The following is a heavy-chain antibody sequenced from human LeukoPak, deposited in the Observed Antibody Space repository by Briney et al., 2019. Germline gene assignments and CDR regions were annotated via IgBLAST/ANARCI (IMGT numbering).Heavy chain of an antibody. CDR1: GFTFSRYG. V-gene: IGHV3-30*03. J-gene: IGHJ6*03. CDR2: ISYDGSNK. D-gene: IGHD3-9*01. CDR3: ARVSAKWTYYDILTGYSIARLHDYYYYYMDV. Sequence: PGGSLRLSCAASGFTFSRYGIHWVRQAPGKGLEWVAVISYDGSNKYYADSVKGRFTISRDNSKNTLYLQMNSLRAEDTAVYYCARVSAKWTYYDILTGYSIARLHDYYYYYMDVWGKGTTVTVSS.